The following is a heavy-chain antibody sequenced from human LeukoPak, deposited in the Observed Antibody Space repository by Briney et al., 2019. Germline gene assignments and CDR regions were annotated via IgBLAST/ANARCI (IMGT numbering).Heavy chain of an antibody. V-gene: IGHV3-23*01. CDR2: LSGSGGGT. D-gene: IGHD3-10*01. CDR3: ARGKRRFDY. CDR1: GITLSNYG. J-gene: IGHJ4*02. Sequence: PGGSLRLSCAVSGITLSNYGMSWVRQAPGKGLEWVAGLSGSGGGTNYADSVKGRFTISRDNAKNTLYLQMNSLAPEDTALYYCARGKRRFDYWGQGTLVSVSS.